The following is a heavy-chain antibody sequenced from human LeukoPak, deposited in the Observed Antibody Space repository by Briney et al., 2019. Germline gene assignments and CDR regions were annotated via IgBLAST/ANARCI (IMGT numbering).Heavy chain of an antibody. Sequence: ASVKVSCKASGYTFTSYDISWVRQAPGQGLEWMGWISAYNGNTNYAQKLQGRVTMTTDTSTSTAYMELRSLRSDDTAVYYCARVPLIVGATHYYYGMDVWGQGTTVTVSS. V-gene: IGHV1-18*01. D-gene: IGHD1-26*01. CDR2: ISAYNGNT. J-gene: IGHJ6*02. CDR3: ARVPLIVGATHYYYGMDV. CDR1: GYTFTSYD.